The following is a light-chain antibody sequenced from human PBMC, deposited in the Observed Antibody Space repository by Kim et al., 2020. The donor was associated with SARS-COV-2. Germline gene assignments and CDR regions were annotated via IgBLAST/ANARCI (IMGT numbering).Light chain of an antibody. Sequence: PGERATLSCRASQSIGKYLAWFQQKSGQPPRLLIYDASSRATGIPVRFSGSGSGTDFTLTISSLEPEDFAVYYCQHRSSWPLTFGGGTKVDIK. CDR2: DAS. V-gene: IGKV3-11*01. CDR3: QHRSSWPLT. CDR1: QSIGKY. J-gene: IGKJ4*01.